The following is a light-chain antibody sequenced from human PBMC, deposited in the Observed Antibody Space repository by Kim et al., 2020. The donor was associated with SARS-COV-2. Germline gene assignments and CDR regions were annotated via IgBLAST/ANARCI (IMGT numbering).Light chain of an antibody. J-gene: IGLJ3*02. CDR2: EDD. V-gene: IGLV6-57*04. Sequence: NFMLTQPHSVSESPGKTVTISCTRSSGSIDDNYVQWYQQRPGGVHTTVIYEDDQRPSGVSDRFSGSIDNSSNSASLTISRLRTEDEADYYCQSYNRDNVLFGGGTQLTVL. CDR3: QSYNRDNVL. CDR1: SGSIDDNY.